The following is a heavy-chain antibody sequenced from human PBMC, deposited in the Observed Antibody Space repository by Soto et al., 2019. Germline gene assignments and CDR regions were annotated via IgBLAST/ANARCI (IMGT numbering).Heavy chain of an antibody. CDR2: TYYRSKWYN. CDR3: ARLAPGGSGGGGDY. J-gene: IGHJ4*02. Sequence: SQTLSLTCVISGDSVSSNSAAWNWIRQSPSRGLEWLGRTYYRSKWYNDYAVSVKSRITINPDTSKNHFSLRLNSVTPEDTAVYYCARLAPGGSGGGGDYWGQGTLVTVSS. V-gene: IGHV6-1*01. D-gene: IGHD6-19*01. CDR1: GDSVSSNSAA.